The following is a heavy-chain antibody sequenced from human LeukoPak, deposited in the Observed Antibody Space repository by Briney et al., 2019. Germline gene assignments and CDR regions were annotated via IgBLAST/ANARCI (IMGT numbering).Heavy chain of an antibody. CDR2: INYSGTT. D-gene: IGHD1-1*01. V-gene: IGHV4-39*01. J-gene: IGHJ4*01. CDR1: SGSFSSSSYF. CDR3: ARLRGGVQLWGD. Sequence: ETMALTCTVSSGSFSSSSYFCGWIRQPPGMGLEWIATINYSGTTYYYPSLKSRVTTSVDTSRNQFSLKLSSVTAADTAVYYCARLRGGVQLWGDWGQGTLVTVSS.